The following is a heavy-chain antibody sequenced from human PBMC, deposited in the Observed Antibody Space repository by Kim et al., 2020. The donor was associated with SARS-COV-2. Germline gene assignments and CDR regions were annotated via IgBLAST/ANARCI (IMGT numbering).Heavy chain of an antibody. J-gene: IGHJ6*02. CDR2: INTNTGNP. CDR3: AKERGSYYNPFRYYYFGMDV. CDR1: GYTFTSYT. Sequence: ASVKVSCKASGYTFTSYTMNLVRQAPGQGLEWMGWINTNTGNPTYAQGFTGRFVFSLDTSVSTAYLQISSLKAEDTAVYYCAKERGSYYNPFRYYYFGMDVWGQGTTVTVSS. D-gene: IGHD3-10*01. V-gene: IGHV7-4-1*02.